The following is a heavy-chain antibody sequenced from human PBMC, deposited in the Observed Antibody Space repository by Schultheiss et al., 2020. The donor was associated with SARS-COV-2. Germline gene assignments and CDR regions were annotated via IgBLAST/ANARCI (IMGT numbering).Heavy chain of an antibody. Sequence: SETLSLTCTVSGGSISSYYWSWIRQPAGKGLEWIGSIYHSGSTYYNPSLKSRVTISVDTSKNQFSLKLSSVTAADTAVYYCAGGSSSAASDYWGQGTLVTVSS. J-gene: IGHJ4*02. CDR1: GGSISSYY. CDR2: IYHSGST. D-gene: IGHD6-6*01. V-gene: IGHV4-59*04. CDR3: AGGSSSAASDY.